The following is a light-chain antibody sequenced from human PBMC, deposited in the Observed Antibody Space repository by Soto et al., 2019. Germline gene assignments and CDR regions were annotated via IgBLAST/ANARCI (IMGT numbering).Light chain of an antibody. CDR3: GALDTGLSVVV. Sequence: QSVFTQPPSVSAAPGQTVTISCSVGRSNMGRNYVSWYQQLPGTAHKLLIFDNDKRPSGIANRFSASRSVTSGTLTITGVHKGDDADYDCGALDTGLSVVVFGGWTKLTVL. CDR2: DND. V-gene: IGLV1-51*01. J-gene: IGLJ3*02. CDR1: RSNMGRNY.